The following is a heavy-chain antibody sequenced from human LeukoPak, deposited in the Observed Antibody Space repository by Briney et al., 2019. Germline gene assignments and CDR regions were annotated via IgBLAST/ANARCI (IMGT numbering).Heavy chain of an antibody. CDR2: IIPILGMA. Sequence: SVTVSCKASGGTFSSYAISWVRQAPGQGLEWMGRIIPILGMANYAQKFQGRVTITADKSTSTAYMELSSLRSEDTAVYYCARDPHDSSPWGQGTLVTVSS. D-gene: IGHD3-22*01. V-gene: IGHV1-69*04. J-gene: IGHJ1*01. CDR3: ARDPHDSSP. CDR1: GGTFSSYA.